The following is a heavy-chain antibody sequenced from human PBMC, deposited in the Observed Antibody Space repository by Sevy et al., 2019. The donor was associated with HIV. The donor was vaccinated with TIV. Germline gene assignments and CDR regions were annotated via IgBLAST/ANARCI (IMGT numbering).Heavy chain of an antibody. CDR2: ISYDGSNK. D-gene: IGHD3-16*01. J-gene: IGHJ1*01. CDR1: GFTFSSYG. CDR3: AKDGGRRIRYFQH. V-gene: IGHV3-30*18. Sequence: GGSLRLSCAASGFTFSSYGMHWVRQAPGKGLEWVAVISYDGSNKYYADSMKGRFTISRDNSKNTLYLQMNSLRAEDTAVYYCAKDGGRRIRYFQHWGQGTLVTVSS.